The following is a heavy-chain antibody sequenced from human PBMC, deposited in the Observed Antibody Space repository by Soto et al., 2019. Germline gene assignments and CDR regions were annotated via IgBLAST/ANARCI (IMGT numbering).Heavy chain of an antibody. D-gene: IGHD6-25*01. J-gene: IGHJ6*02. CDR1: GFSFSAYT. CDR2: ISFGGNSK. V-gene: IGHV3-30-3*01. CDR3: ARAGYNSSQGDYFYGMDV. Sequence: QVQLVESGGGVVQPGRSLRLSCAASGFSFSAYTMHWVRQVPGKGLEWVAVISFGGNSKYYADSVKGRFTISRDNSDNTLYLQMNNLREDDTALYYCARAGYNSSQGDYFYGMDVWGQGTTVTVSS.